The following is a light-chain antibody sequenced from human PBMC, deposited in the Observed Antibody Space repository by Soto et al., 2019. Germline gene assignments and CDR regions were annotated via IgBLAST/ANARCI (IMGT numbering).Light chain of an antibody. J-gene: IGLJ1*01. V-gene: IGLV2-14*01. Sequence: QSVLTQPASVSGSPGQSITISCTGTSSDVGGYNYVSWYQQHPGKAPKLIIYVVSDRPSGLSNRFSGSKSGNTASLTISGLQAEDEADYYCSSYTTRNTYVFGTGTKVTVL. CDR3: SSYTTRNTYV. CDR1: SSDVGGYNY. CDR2: VVS.